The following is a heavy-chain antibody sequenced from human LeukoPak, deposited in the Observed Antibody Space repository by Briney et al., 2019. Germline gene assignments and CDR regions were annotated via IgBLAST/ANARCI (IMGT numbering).Heavy chain of an antibody. Sequence: SETLSLTCTVSGGSISSYYWSWIRQPPGKGLEWIGYIYYSGSTNYNPSLKSRVTISVDTPKNQFSLKLSSVTAADTAVYYCGTRGKHYDYGDYVFDYWGQGTLVTVSS. D-gene: IGHD4-17*01. CDR2: IYYSGST. J-gene: IGHJ4*02. CDR1: GGSISSYY. CDR3: GTRGKHYDYGDYVFDY. V-gene: IGHV4-59*08.